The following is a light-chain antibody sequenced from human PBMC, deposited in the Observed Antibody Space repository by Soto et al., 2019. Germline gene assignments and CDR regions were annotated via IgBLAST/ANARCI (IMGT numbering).Light chain of an antibody. Sequence: VRYSENITCRASQSISSWLAWYQQKPGKAPKLLIYDASSLESGVPSRFSVSESETEFALTLRSLQSYGFAPHNCQQYNTLVTCGQGTKVDIK. CDR1: QSISSW. V-gene: IGKV1-5*01. J-gene: IGKJ1*01. CDR3: QQYNTLVT. CDR2: DAS.